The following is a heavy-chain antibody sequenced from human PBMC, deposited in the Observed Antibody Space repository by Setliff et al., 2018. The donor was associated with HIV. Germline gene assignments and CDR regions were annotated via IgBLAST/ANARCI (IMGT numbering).Heavy chain of an antibody. Sequence: PGGSLRLSCAASGFTFSNAWMSWVRQAPGKGLEWVGRIKSKTDGGTTDYAAPVKGRFTISRDDSKNTLYLQMNSLKTEDTAVYYCTTFRIGGSYRKTLDYWGQGTLVTVSS. CDR2: IKSKTDGGTT. CDR1: GFTFSNAW. CDR3: TTFRIGGSYRKTLDY. J-gene: IGHJ4*02. V-gene: IGHV3-15*01. D-gene: IGHD3-16*02.